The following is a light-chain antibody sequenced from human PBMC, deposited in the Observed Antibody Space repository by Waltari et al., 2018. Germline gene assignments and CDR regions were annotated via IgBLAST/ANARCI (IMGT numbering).Light chain of an antibody. Sequence: QSALTQSASVSGSPGQSITISCPGTSSDFAVFNYVSCYQQHPGKAPQLMIYDVSKRPSGVSNRFSGSKSGNTASLTISGLQAEDEADYYCSSYTCTWVFGGGTKLTVL. CDR1: SSDFAVFNY. V-gene: IGLV2-14*01. CDR2: DVS. CDR3: SSYTCTWV. J-gene: IGLJ3*02.